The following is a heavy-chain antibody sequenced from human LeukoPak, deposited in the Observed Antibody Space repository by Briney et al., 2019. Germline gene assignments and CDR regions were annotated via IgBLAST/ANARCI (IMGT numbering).Heavy chain of an antibody. J-gene: IGHJ3*02. D-gene: IGHD2-2*01. CDR2: ISTYNGET. V-gene: IGHV1-18*01. CDR3: ARDPSDCSSTSCHAAFDI. Sequence: ASVKVSCKASGYIFSNYGISWVRQAPGQGLQWMGWISTYNGETNYAQKLQGRVTMTTDTSTSTAYMELRSLRFDDAAVYYCARDPSDCSSTSCHAAFDIWGQGTMVTVSS. CDR1: GYIFSNYG.